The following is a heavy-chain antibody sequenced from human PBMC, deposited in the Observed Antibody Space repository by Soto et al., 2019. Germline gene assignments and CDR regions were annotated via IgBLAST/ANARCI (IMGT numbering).Heavy chain of an antibody. Sequence: QITLNESGPTLVKPTQTLTLTCTFSGFSLSTRDVGVGWIRQPPGEALEWLGVVYWDDSKTYSPSLESRLTITNDTSKNQVVLRMTKMDPVDTATDYCAHCRGGVASFWGQGTLVTVSS. CDR2: VYWDDSK. J-gene: IGHJ4*02. D-gene: IGHD2-2*01. CDR3: AHCRGGVASF. CDR1: GFSLSTRDVG. V-gene: IGHV2-5*02.